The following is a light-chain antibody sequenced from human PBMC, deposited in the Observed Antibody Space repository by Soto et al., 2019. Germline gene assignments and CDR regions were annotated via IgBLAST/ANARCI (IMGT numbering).Light chain of an antibody. CDR2: DAS. Sequence: EIVLTQPPATRSLSPGERATLSCRASQSVSSYLAWYQQKPGQAPRLLIYDASNRATGIPARFSGSGSGTDFTLTISSLEPEDFAVYYCQQHSNWPPAITFGQGTRLEIK. CDR1: QSVSSY. J-gene: IGKJ5*01. CDR3: QQHSNWPPAIT. V-gene: IGKV3-11*01.